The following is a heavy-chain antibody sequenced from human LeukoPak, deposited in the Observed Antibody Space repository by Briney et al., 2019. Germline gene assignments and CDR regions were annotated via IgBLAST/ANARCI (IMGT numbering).Heavy chain of an antibody. D-gene: IGHD3-10*01. V-gene: IGHV3-21*01. CDR3: ARYYYGSGSPITPSAFDI. CDR2: ISSSSSYI. CDR1: GFTFSSYS. Sequence: GGSLRLSCAASGFTFSSYSMNWVRQAPGKGLEWVSSISSSSSYIYYADSVKGRFTISRDNAKNSLYLQMNSLRAEDTAVYYCARYYYGSGSPITPSAFDIWGQGTVVTVSS. J-gene: IGHJ3*02.